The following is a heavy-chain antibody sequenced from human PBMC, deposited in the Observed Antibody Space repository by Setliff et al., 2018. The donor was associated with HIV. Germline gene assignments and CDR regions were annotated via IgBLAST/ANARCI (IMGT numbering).Heavy chain of an antibody. Sequence: GGSLRLSCAASGFTFSGSAMHWVRQASGKGLEWVGRIRSKGYGSATAYAASVKGRYTISRDDSKNTAYLQMDSLKTEDTAVYYCVQAAADRGGHWYFNLWGRGTLVTVSS. J-gene: IGHJ2*01. CDR1: GFTFSGSA. CDR3: VQAAADRGGHWYFNL. D-gene: IGHD6-13*01. CDR2: IRSKGYGSAT. V-gene: IGHV3-73*01.